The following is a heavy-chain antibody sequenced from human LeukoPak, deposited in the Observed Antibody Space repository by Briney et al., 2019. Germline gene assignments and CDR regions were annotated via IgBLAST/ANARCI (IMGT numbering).Heavy chain of an antibody. V-gene: IGHV4-59*01. D-gene: IGHD5-24*01. Sequence: PSETLSLTCTVSGGSISNYYWSWIRQPPGKGLEWIGYIYYSGSTNYNPSLKSRVTISVDTSKNQFSLKLSSVTAADTAVYHCARASSGQRRDGYNYYYYYMDVWGKGTTVTVSS. CDR1: GGSISNYY. CDR2: IYYSGST. CDR3: ARASSGQRRDGYNYYYYYMDV. J-gene: IGHJ6*03.